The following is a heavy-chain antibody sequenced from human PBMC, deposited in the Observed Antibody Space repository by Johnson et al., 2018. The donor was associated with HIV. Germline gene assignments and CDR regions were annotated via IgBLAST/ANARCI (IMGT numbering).Heavy chain of an antibody. CDR1: GFTFSNAW. J-gene: IGHJ3*02. CDR2: MNQDGSKK. D-gene: IGHD2/OR15-2a*01. CDR3: AREGRFLGAFDI. V-gene: IGHV3-7*03. Sequence: VQLVESGGGLVKPGGSLRLSCAASGFTFSNAWMSWVRQAPGKGLEWVANMNQDGSKKCYVDSLRGRFTISRDNAKNSLSLQMTSLRAEDTAIYYCAREGRFLGAFDIWGQGTMVTVSS.